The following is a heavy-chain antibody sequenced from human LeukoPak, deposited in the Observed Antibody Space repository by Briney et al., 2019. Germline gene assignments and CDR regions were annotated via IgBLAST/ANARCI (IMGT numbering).Heavy chain of an antibody. CDR3: ARGTYYFQY. CDR1: GGSFSGYY. CDR2: IYHNGST. J-gene: IGHJ4*02. V-gene: IGHV4-38-2*01. Sequence: SETLSLTCAVYGGSFSGYYWDWIRQPPGKGLEWIGSIYHNGSTSYNPFLKSRVTISVDTSKNQISMKLSSVTAADTAVYYCARGTYYFQYWGQGILVTVSS.